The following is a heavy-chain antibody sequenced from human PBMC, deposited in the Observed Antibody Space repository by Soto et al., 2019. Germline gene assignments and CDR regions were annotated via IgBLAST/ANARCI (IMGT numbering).Heavy chain of an antibody. V-gene: IGHV4-34*01. CDR2: INHSGST. Sequence: SETLSLTCAVYGGSFSGYYWSWIRQPPGEGLEWIGEINHSGSTNYNPSLKSRVTISVDTSKNQFSLKLSSVTAADTAVYYCARDGPYCSGGSCYREWGQGTLVTVSS. D-gene: IGHD2-15*01. CDR1: GGSFSGYY. CDR3: ARDGPYCSGGSCYRE. J-gene: IGHJ4*02.